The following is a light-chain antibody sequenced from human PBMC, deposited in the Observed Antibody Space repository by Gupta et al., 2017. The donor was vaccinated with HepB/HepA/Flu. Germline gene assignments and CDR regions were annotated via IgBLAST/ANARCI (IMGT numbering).Light chain of an antibody. CDR3: AAWDASLNGPV. Sequence: QSVLTQPPSASGTPGHMVTISCSGSSSNIGSNTVSWYQQLPGTAPNTLIDSKKQRPSGVTDRVFCSSSGNYASPAIGGLQSEEEEDDYCAAWDASLNGPVFGGGTKLTVL. CDR1: SSNIGSNT. V-gene: IGLV1-44*01. J-gene: IGLJ2*01. CDR2: SKK.